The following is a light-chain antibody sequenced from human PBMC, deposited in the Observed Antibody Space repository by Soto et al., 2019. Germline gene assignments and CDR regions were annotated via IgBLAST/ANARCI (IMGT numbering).Light chain of an antibody. Sequence: DIVMTQSPDSLAVSLGERATINCKSSQSVLYTSNNKNYLAWYQQKPGQPPKLLIYWASTRESGVPDRFSGSESGTDFTLTISSLQAEDVAVYYCQQYSDTPRTFGQGTKVEIK. CDR2: WAS. CDR1: QSVLYTSNNKNY. CDR3: QQYSDTPRT. J-gene: IGKJ1*01. V-gene: IGKV4-1*01.